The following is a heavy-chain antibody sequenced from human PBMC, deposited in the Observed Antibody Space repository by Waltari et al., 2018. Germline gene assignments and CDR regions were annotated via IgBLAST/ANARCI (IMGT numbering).Heavy chain of an antibody. V-gene: IGHV3-23*01. D-gene: IGHD6-25*01. CDR1: GFPFSSFA. CDR3: AKIGVRAATGGFDY. Sequence: EVQLLESGGGLVQPGGSLRISCDASGFPFSSFAIYWVRQAPGKGLEWVSAISEGGGRTFYADSVKGRFSISRDNSKNTLYLQMNSLTGEDTAVYYCAKIGVRAATGGFDYWGQGTLVTVSS. CDR2: ISEGGGRT. J-gene: IGHJ4*02.